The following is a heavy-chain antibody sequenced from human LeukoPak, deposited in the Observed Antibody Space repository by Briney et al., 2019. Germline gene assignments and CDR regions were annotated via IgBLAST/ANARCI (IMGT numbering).Heavy chain of an antibody. CDR1: GFTFSSYG. V-gene: IGHV3-33*01. CDR3: AREALTAIENEYDGMDV. J-gene: IGHJ6*02. Sequence: GGSLRLSCAASGFTFSSYGMHWVRQAPGKGLEWVAVIWYDGSNKYYADPVKGRFTISRDNSKNTLYLQMNSLRAEDTAVYYCAREALTAIENEYDGMDVWGQGTTVTVSS. CDR2: IWYDGSNK. D-gene: IGHD2-21*02.